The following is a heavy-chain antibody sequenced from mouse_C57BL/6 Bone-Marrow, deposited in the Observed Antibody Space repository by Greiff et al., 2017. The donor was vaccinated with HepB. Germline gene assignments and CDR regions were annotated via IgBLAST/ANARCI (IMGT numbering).Heavy chain of an antibody. CDR3: ARFIYYDYGGYAMDY. Sequence: VQLQESGPGLVAPSQSLSITCTVSGFSLTSYAISWVRQPPGKGLEWLGVIWTGGGTNYNSALKSRLSISKDNSKSQVFLKMNSLQTDDTARYYCARFIYYDYGGYAMDYWGQGTSVTVSS. CDR1: GFSLTSYA. J-gene: IGHJ4*01. V-gene: IGHV2-9-1*01. D-gene: IGHD2-4*01. CDR2: IWTGGGT.